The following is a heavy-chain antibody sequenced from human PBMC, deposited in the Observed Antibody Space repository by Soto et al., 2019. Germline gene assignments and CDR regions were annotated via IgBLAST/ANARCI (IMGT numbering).Heavy chain of an antibody. Sequence: QVQLQQWGAGLLKPSETLSLTCAVYGGSFSGYYWCWIRQPPGKGLEWIGEINHSGSTNYNPSLKSRVTISVDTSKNQFSLKLSSVTAADTAVYYCARERGRYSSSPRRYFDYWGQGTLVTVSS. CDR2: INHSGST. CDR1: GGSFSGYY. CDR3: ARERGRYSSSPRRYFDY. J-gene: IGHJ4*02. V-gene: IGHV4-34*01. D-gene: IGHD6-6*01.